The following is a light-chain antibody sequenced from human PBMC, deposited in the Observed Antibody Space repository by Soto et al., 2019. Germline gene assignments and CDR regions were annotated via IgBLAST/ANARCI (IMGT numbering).Light chain of an antibody. Sequence: QSVLTQPPSVSGAPGQRVTISCTGSSSNIGAGYDVPWYQQLPGTAPKLLIYGNSNRPSGVPDRFSGSKSGTSASLAITGLEAENEADYYSQSYYSSLSGSVFGGGTKLAVL. CDR3: QSYYSSLSGSV. CDR1: SSNIGAGYD. CDR2: GNS. V-gene: IGLV1-40*01. J-gene: IGLJ2*01.